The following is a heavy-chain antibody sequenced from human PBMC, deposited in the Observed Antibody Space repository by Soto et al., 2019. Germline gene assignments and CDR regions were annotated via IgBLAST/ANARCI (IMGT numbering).Heavy chain of an antibody. V-gene: IGHV4-59*08. Sequence: PSETLSLTCTVSGGSISSYYWSWIRQPPGKGLEWIGYIYYSGSTNYNPSLKSRVTISVDTSKNQFSLKLSSVTAADTAVYYCARLKVCSGGSCYSSDFDYWGQGTRVTVSS. CDR2: IYYSGST. CDR1: GGSISSYY. CDR3: ARLKVCSGGSCYSSDFDY. D-gene: IGHD2-15*01. J-gene: IGHJ4*02.